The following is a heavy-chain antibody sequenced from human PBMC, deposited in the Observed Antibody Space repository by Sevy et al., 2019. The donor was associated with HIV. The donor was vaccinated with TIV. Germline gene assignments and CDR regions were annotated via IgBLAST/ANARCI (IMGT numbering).Heavy chain of an antibody. J-gene: IGHJ6*03. CDR3: ARGWYDGYYYYMDV. Sequence: SETLSLTCTVSGGSISSYYWSWIRQPAGKGLEWIGRIYTSGSTNYNPSLKSLVTMSVDTSKNQFSLKLSSVTAADTAVYYCARGWYDGYYYYMDVWGKGTTVTVSS. CDR2: IYTSGST. V-gene: IGHV4-4*07. D-gene: IGHD2-15*01. CDR1: GGSISSYY.